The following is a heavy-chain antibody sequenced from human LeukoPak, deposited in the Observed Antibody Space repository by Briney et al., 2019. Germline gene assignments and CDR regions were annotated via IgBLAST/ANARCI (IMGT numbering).Heavy chain of an antibody. CDR3: GRGLRPVDY. CDR2: IKSDGSRT. Sequence: TGGSLRLSCVASGFTFSIYWMHWVRQAPGKGLVWFSHIKSDGSRTNYADSVKGRFTISRDNAKNTVYLQMNSLRVEDTAVYYCGRGLRPVDYWGQGTLVTVSS. J-gene: IGHJ4*02. V-gene: IGHV3-74*01. CDR1: GFTFSIYW.